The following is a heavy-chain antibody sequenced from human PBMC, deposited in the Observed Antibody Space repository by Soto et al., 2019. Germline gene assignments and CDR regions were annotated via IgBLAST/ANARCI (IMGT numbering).Heavy chain of an antibody. V-gene: IGHV1-69*12. J-gene: IGHJ4*02. Sequence: QVQLVQSGAEVRQPASSVKVSCKTSGGTFSSYAISWVRQAPGQGLEWMGGIVPIVDTSTYAQKFQGRVTITADESTSTAYMELSSLRSADTDIYYCVRVVAIPGYPDNWGQGTLVTVSS. CDR2: IVPIVDTS. D-gene: IGHD5-12*01. CDR3: VRVVAIPGYPDN. CDR1: GGTFSSYA.